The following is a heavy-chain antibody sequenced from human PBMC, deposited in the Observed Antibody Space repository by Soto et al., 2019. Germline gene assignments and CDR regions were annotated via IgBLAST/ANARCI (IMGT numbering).Heavy chain of an antibody. Sequence: QLQLQESGSGLVKPSQTLSLTCAVSGGSISSGGYSWSWIRQPPGKGLEWIGYIYHSGSTYYNPSIKSAVTTSVALSKNQFSLQLSSVTAADTAVYYCAAGGGLPRYYWGQGTLVTVSS. J-gene: IGHJ4*02. CDR1: GGSISSGGYS. CDR2: IYHSGST. CDR3: AAGGGLPRYY. V-gene: IGHV4-30-2*01. D-gene: IGHD5-12*01.